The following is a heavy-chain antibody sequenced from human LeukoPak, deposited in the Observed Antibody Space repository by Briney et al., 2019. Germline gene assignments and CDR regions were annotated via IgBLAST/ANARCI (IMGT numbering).Heavy chain of an antibody. V-gene: IGHV4-59*08. CDR2: IYYTGSP. J-gene: IGHJ2*01. Sequence: SETLSLHCTLSHGSIVRYYWSWIRPPPGQGLDWIGYIYYTGSPTYNPSLKSRVTISVDTSKIQFSLKQSSVTAADTAVYYCARYLAAGYFDLWGRGTLVTVSS. CDR1: HGSIVRYY. CDR3: ARYLAAGYFDL. D-gene: IGHD6-25*01.